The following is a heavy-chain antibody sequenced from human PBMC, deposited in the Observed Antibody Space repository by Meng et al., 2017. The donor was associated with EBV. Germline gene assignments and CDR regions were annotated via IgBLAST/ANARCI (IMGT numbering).Heavy chain of an antibody. CDR2: FYSVATT. V-gene: IGHV4-39*07. D-gene: IGHD4-17*01. J-gene: IGHJ4*02. Sequence: LQPPELGHGLGKPSDTLSPISPFSVGSISTPNYYWGWIRQPPGKGLEWIGTFYSVATTFYNPSLKSRLTISVDTSKNQFSLRLSSVTAADTAIYYCVRGYDYGDYVDYWGQGTLVTVSS. CDR1: VGSISTPNYY. CDR3: VRGYDYGDYVDY.